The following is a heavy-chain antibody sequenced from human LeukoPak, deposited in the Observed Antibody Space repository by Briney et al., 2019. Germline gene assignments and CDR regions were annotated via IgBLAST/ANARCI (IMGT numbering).Heavy chain of an antibody. CDR1: GYAINIDYS. J-gene: IGHJ5*02. V-gene: IGHV4-38-2*02. D-gene: IGHD3-9*01. CDR2: IPPNGIT. CDR3: GRVPGVYYDISIGFGSGWFDP. Sequence: SETMSLTCHVSGYAINIDYSWGWIRQPPAKGLEWIGVIPPNGITNFNPALRGRGPISEDPSKNQCSLKPRSMTATDPAMYYCGRVPGVYYDISIGFGSGWFDPWGQGILVTVSS.